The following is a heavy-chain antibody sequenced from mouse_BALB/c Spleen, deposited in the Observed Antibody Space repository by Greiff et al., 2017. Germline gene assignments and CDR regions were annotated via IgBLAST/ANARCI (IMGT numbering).Heavy chain of an antibody. CDR1: GFSLTSYG. V-gene: IGHV2-5-1*01. J-gene: IGHJ4*01. CDR2: IWRGGST. D-gene: IGHD2-14*01. Sequence: QVQLQQSGPSLVQPSQSLSITCTVSGFSLTSYGVHWVRQSPGKGLAWLGVIWRGGSTDYNAAFMSRLSITKDNSKSQVFFKMNSLQADDTAIYYCAKKGDRPYAMDYWGQGTSVTVSS. CDR3: AKKGDRPYAMDY.